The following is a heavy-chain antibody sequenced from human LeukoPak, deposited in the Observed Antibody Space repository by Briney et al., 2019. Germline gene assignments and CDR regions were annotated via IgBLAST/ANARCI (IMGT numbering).Heavy chain of an antibody. CDR3: AKSGGVRFDP. J-gene: IGHJ5*02. V-gene: IGHV3-23*01. CDR1: GFTFSSYD. CDR2: ISGRDGST. Sequence: GGSLRLSCAASGFTFSSYDMTWVRQAPGKGLEWVSAISGRDGSTYYAGSVKGRFTISRDNSKNTLYLQMNSLRGEDTAVYYCAKSGGVRFDPWGQGTLVTVSS. D-gene: IGHD3-16*01.